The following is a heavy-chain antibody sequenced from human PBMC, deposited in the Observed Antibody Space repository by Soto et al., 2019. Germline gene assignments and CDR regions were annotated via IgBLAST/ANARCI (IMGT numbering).Heavy chain of an antibody. Sequence: TSETLSLTCTVSGGSISSYYWSWIRQPAGKGLEWIGRIYTSGSTNYNPSLKSRVTMSVDTSKNQFSLKLSSVTAADTAVYYCARGAYDFWSGYINWFDPWGQGTLVTVSS. CDR3: ARGAYDFWSGYINWFDP. J-gene: IGHJ5*02. CDR1: GGSISSYY. D-gene: IGHD3-3*01. CDR2: IYTSGST. V-gene: IGHV4-4*07.